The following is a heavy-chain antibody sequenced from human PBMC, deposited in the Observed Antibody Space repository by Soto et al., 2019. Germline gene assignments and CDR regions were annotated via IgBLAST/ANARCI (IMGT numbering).Heavy chain of an antibody. CDR3: ARAGDDYGGNPTYYFDY. D-gene: IGHD4-17*01. J-gene: IGHJ4*02. V-gene: IGHV3-11*06. Sequence: GGSLRLSCAASGFTFSDYYMSWIRQAPGKGLEWVSYISSSSSYTNYADSVKGRFTISRDNAKNSLYLQMNSLRAEDTAVYYCARAGDDYGGNPTYYFDYWGQGTLVTVSS. CDR2: ISSSSSYT. CDR1: GFTFSDYY.